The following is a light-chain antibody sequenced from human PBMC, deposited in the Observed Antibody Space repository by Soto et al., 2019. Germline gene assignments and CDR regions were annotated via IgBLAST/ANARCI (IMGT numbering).Light chain of an antibody. CDR3: QQYGSSPQT. J-gene: IGKJ1*01. CDR2: GAS. CDR1: QSVRSSY. Sequence: IVLTQSPGTLSLSPGERGTLSCRASQSVRSSYLAWYQQKPGQAPRLLIYGASSRATGIPDRFSGSGSGTDFTLTISRLEPEDFAVYYCQQYGSSPQTFGQGTKVDIK. V-gene: IGKV3-20*01.